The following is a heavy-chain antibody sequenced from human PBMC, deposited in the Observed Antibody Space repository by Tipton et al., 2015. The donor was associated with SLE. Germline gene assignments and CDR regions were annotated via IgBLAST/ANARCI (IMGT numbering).Heavy chain of an antibody. Sequence: TLSLTCNVYGGSISSSSYYWGWIRQPPGKGLEWIGNIYYSGSTYYNPSLKSRVTISVDTSKNQFSLKLSSVTAADTAVYYCARHDGWSEYNYMDVWGKGTTVTVSS. CDR3: ARHDGWSEYNYMDV. D-gene: IGHD6-19*01. CDR1: GGSISSSSYY. J-gene: IGHJ6*03. CDR2: IYYSGST. V-gene: IGHV4-39*01.